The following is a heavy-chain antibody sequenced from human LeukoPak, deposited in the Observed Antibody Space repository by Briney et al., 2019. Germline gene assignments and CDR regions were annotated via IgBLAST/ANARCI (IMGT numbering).Heavy chain of an antibody. CDR2: IHDSGST. CDR1: GGSISGYY. D-gene: IGHD1-26*01. V-gene: IGHV4-59*01. Sequence: MTSETLSLTCTVSGGSISGYYWTWIRQPPGKGLQYIGYIHDSGSTNYNPSLKSRVTISVDTSKNQFSLKLSSVTAADTAVYYCARGWEPSFDYWGQGTLVTVSS. J-gene: IGHJ4*02. CDR3: ARGWEPSFDY.